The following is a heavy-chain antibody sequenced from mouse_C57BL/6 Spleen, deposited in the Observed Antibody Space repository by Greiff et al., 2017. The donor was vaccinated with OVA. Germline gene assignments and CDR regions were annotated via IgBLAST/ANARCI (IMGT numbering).Heavy chain of an antibody. J-gene: IGHJ1*03. CDR2: IYPRSGNT. D-gene: IGHD2-4*01. CDR1: GYTFTSYG. Sequence: LVESGAELARPGASVKLSCKASGYTFTSYGISWVKQRTGQGLEWIGEIYPRSGNTYYNEKFKGKATLTADKSSSTAYMELRSLTSEDSAVYFCARSGYEYGWYFDVWGTGTTVTVSS. V-gene: IGHV1-81*01. CDR3: ARSGYEYGWYFDV.